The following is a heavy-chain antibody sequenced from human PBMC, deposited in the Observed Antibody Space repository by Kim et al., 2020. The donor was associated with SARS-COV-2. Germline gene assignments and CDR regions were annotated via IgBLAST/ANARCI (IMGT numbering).Heavy chain of an antibody. CDR1: GYTFTGYY. CDR3: ARAPVVPAAIGILDY. Sequence: ASVKVSCKASGYTFTGYYMHWVRQAPGQGLEWMGWINPNSGGTNYAQKFQGRVTMTRDTSISTAYMELSRLRSDDTAVYYCARAPVVPAAIGILDYWGQGTLVTVSS. CDR2: INPNSGGT. J-gene: IGHJ4*02. V-gene: IGHV1-2*02. D-gene: IGHD2-2*01.